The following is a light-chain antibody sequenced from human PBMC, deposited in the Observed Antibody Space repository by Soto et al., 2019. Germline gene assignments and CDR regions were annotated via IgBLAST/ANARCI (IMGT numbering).Light chain of an antibody. V-gene: IGKV3-20*01. CDR1: QSVSSTY. CDR2: GAS. Sequence: EVVLTQSPGTLSLSPGERATLSCRASQSVSSTYVAWYQHIPGQTPRLLIYGASSRAAGIPDRFSGSGSGTDFTLTISRLEPEDFAVYYCQRYGSSPTFGQGTKVDIK. CDR3: QRYGSSPT. J-gene: IGKJ1*01.